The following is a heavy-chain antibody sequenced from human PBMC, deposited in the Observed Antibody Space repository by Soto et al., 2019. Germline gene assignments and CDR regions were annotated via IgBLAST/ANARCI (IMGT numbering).Heavy chain of an antibody. V-gene: IGHV2-5*02. J-gene: IGHJ4*02. Sequence: QITLNESGPTVVRPTETLTLTCRFSGFSLTTSGVGVGWIRQSPGKAPERLALTYWDDDKRYSASLKSRLTLTKDTSKKQVVLTVSDLDPTDTATYYCAHRVLRTVFGLVTTTAIYFDFWGQGTPVAVSS. CDR2: TYWDDDK. CDR1: GFSLTTSGVG. CDR3: AHRVLRTVFGLVTTTAIYFDF. D-gene: IGHD3-3*01.